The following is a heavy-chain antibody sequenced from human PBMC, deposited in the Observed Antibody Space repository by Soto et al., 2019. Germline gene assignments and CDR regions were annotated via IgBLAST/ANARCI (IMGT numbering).Heavy chain of an antibody. J-gene: IGHJ1*01. CDR3: ARGTSYYYGSGSLEYFQH. D-gene: IGHD3-10*01. CDR1: GFTFSDYY. Sequence: GSLRLSCAASGFTFSDYYMSWIRQAPGKGLEWVSYISSSSSYTNYADSVKGRFTISRDNAKNSLYLQMNSLRAEDTAVYYCARGTSYYYGSGSLEYFQHWGQGTLVTVSS. V-gene: IGHV3-11*06. CDR2: ISSSSSYT.